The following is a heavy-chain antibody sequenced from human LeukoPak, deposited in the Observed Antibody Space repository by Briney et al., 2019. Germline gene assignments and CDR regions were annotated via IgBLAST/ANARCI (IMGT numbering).Heavy chain of an antibody. J-gene: IGHJ1*01. CDR3: AKSPATVTTIVQH. CDR1: GFTFNTYA. V-gene: IGHV3-23*01. D-gene: IGHD4-17*01. Sequence: GGSLRLSCAASGFTFNTYAMSWARQAPGKGLEWVSAISGSGGSTYYADSVKGRFTISRDNSKNTLYLQMNSLRAEDTAVYYCAKSPATVTTIVQHWGQGTLVTVSS. CDR2: ISGSGGST.